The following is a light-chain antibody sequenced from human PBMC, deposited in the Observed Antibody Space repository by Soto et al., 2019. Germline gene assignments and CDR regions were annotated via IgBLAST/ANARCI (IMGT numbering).Light chain of an antibody. CDR1: SSDVGDYKY. CDR2: DVS. V-gene: IGLV2-11*01. J-gene: IGLJ1*01. Sequence: QSALTQPRSVSGSPGQSVTISCTGTSSDVGDYKYVSWYRQHPGKAPKLIIYDVSERPSGVPHRFSGSKSGNTASLTISGLQAEDEADYYCCSYAGSYSYVFGTGTKVTVL. CDR3: CSYAGSYSYV.